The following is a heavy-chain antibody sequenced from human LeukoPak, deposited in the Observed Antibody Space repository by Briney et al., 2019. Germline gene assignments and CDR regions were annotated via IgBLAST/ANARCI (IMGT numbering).Heavy chain of an antibody. CDR2: VSDRGGT. J-gene: IGHJ4*02. CDR1: RGSISSHY. CDR3: ARDGGYDRPGIDY. V-gene: IGHV4-59*11. Sequence: SETLSLTCTVSRGSISSHYWSWIRQSPGKGLEWIGYVSDRGGTNYNPSLKSRVTISVDTSKNQFSLKLRSVTAADTAVYYCARDGGYDRPGIDYWGQGTLVTVSS. D-gene: IGHD5-12*01.